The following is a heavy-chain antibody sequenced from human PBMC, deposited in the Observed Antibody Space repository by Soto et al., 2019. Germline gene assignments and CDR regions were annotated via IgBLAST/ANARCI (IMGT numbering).Heavy chain of an antibody. Sequence: GGSLRLSCAASGFTFSSYAMSWVRQAPGKGLEWVSAISGSGGSTYYADSVKGRFTISRDNSKNTLYLQMNSLRAEDTAVYYCAKPRDSRITMIPVTAFDIWGQGTMVTVSS. J-gene: IGHJ3*02. CDR1: GFTFSSYA. D-gene: IGHD3-22*01. CDR3: AKPRDSRITMIPVTAFDI. V-gene: IGHV3-23*01. CDR2: ISGSGGST.